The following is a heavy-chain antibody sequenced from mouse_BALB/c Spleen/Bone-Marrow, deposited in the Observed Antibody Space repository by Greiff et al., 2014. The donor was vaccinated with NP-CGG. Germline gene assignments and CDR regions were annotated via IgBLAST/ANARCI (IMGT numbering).Heavy chain of an antibody. CDR1: GYTFTSFW. V-gene: IGHV1-7*01. CDR2: INPPTDYT. CDR3: SRWTYNDNNY. J-gene: IGHJ4*01. D-gene: IGHD2-4*01. Sequence: QVQLQQSGAELAEPGASVKMSCKASGYTFTSFWLHWVKQRPGQGLEWIGYINPPTDYTEYNQKFRDKATLTADKSSSTAYMQLSRLTSEDSAVDYCSRWTYNDNNYWGQGTSVTVSS.